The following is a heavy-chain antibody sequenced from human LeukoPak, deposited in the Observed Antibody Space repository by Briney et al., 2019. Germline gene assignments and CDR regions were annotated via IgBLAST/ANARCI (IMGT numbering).Heavy chain of an antibody. CDR3: ARDQGYYYYMDV. V-gene: IGHV3-7*01. Sequence: GGSLRLSCAASGFTFSSYWMSWVRQAPGKGLEWVANIKQDGSEKYYVDSVKGRFTISRDNAKNSLYLQMNSLRAEEQAVYYCARDQGYYYYMDVWGKGTTVTVSS. CDR2: IKQDGSEK. CDR1: GFTFSSYW. J-gene: IGHJ6*03.